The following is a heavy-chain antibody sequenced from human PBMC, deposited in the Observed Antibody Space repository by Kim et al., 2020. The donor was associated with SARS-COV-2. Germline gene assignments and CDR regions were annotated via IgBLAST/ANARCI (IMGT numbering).Heavy chain of an antibody. CDR1: GGSITSYSYY. D-gene: IGHD6-19*01. V-gene: IGHV4-39*01. CDR3: ARNAGGKQWLVLGVRGFDS. CDR2: IYYSGSA. J-gene: IGHJ5*01. Sequence: SETLSLTCTVSGGSITSYSYYWGWIRQPPGKGLEWIGSIYYSGSAYSNPSLNSRVTISVDTSKNQFSLKLTSVTAADTAVYYCARNAGGKQWLVLGVRGFDSWGQGTLVRVSS.